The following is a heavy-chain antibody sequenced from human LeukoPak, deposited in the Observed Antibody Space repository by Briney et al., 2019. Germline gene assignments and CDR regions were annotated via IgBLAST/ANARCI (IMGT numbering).Heavy chain of an antibody. CDR3: ARVSCSSTSCYTPDY. V-gene: IGHV3-21*01. J-gene: IGHJ4*02. D-gene: IGHD2-2*02. Sequence: PGGSLRLSCAASGFTFSSYSMTWVRQAPGKGLEWVSSISSSSSYICYADSVKGRFTISRDNAKNSLYLQMNSLRAEDTAVYYCARVSCSSTSCYTPDYWGQGTLVTVSS. CDR2: ISSSSSYI. CDR1: GFTFSSYS.